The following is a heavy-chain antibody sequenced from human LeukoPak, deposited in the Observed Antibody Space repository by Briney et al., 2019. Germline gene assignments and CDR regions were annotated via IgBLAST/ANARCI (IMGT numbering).Heavy chain of an antibody. Sequence: PGGSLRLSCATSGFTFRNDWVTWVRQAQGKGLEWVANINQDGTKKNYVDSVKGRFTTSRDNTKNSLFLQMNSLRAEDTAIYYCARDTSPSSRSSYFDALDMWGQGTMVTVSS. V-gene: IGHV3-7*01. CDR1: GFTFRNDW. D-gene: IGHD6-13*01. CDR3: ARDTSPSSRSSYFDALDM. J-gene: IGHJ3*02. CDR2: INQDGTKK.